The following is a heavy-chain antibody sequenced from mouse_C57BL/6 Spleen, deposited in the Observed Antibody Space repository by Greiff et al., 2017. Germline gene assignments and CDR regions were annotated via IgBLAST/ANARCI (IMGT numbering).Heavy chain of an antibody. CDR1: GFTFSDYG. J-gene: IGHJ3*01. D-gene: IGHD2-5*01. CDR2: ISSGSSTI. CDR3: ARPTYSNYVWFAY. Sequence: EVKLEESGGGLVKPGGSLKLSCAASGFTFSDYGMHWVRQAPEQGLEWVAYISSGSSTIYYADTLKGRFTISRDKAKNTLFLQMTSLRSEDTAMYYCARPTYSNYVWFAYWGQGTLVTVSA. V-gene: IGHV5-17*01.